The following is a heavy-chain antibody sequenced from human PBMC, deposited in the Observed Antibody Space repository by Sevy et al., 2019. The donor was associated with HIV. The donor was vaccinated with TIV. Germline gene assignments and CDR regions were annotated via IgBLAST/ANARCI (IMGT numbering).Heavy chain of an antibody. CDR3: ARVPTVATMVDF. D-gene: IGHD5-12*01. J-gene: IGHJ4*02. Sequence: GGSLRLSCAASGFSFSDYYMSWMRQAPGKGLEWVSYNSGSGSGVFYADSLKGRATISRDNAKNSLYLQLSSLRVEETAVYYCARVPTVATMVDFWGQGTLVTVSS. CDR1: GFSFSDYY. V-gene: IGHV3-11*01. CDR2: NSGSGSGV.